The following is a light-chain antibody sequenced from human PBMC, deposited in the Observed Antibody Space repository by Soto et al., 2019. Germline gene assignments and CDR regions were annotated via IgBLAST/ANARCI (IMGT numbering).Light chain of an antibody. J-gene: IGLJ2*01. CDR1: SSNIGAGYD. CDR2: GNS. V-gene: IGLV1-40*01. CDR3: QSYDSSLRGSV. Sequence: QSVLKQPPSVSGAPGQRVTISCTGSSSNIGAGYDVHWYQQLPVTAPKLLIYGNSNRPSGVPDRFSGSKSGTSASLAITRLQAEDEADYYCQSYDSSLRGSVFGGGTKLTVL.